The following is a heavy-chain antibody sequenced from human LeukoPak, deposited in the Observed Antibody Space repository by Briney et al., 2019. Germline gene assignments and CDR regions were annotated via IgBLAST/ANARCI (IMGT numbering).Heavy chain of an antibody. CDR2: MNPNSYKT. V-gene: IGHV1-8*01. CDR1: GYTFTSYD. CDR3: ARAGQAYDLDY. Sequence: GASVKVSCKTSGYTFTSYDINWLRQATGQGLEWMGWMNPNSYKTNYTQKFQGRLTMTRDTSTTTAYMELSSLTSEDTAVYYCARAGQAYDLDYWGQGTLVTVSS. D-gene: IGHD5-12*01. J-gene: IGHJ4*02.